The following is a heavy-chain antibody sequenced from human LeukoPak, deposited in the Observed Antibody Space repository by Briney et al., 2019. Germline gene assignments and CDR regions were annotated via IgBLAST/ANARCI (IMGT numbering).Heavy chain of an antibody. D-gene: IGHD3-22*01. V-gene: IGHV3-30*04. J-gene: IGHJ6*02. CDR2: MSYDGSYK. CDR3: AKDSRESSGHFPYYYYYHYGLDV. CDR1: GFTFSSCA. Sequence: GGSLRLSCAASGFTFSSCAMHWVRQAPGKGLEWVAVMSYDGSYKYYADSVKGRFTISRDNSKNTLYLQMNSLRAEDTAVYYCAKDSRESSGHFPYYYYYHYGLDVWGQGTTVTVSS.